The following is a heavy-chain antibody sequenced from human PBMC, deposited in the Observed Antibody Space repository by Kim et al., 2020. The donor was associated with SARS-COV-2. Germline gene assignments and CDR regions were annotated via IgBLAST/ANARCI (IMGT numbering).Heavy chain of an antibody. CDR1: GFTFSNYA. V-gene: IGHV3-23*01. Sequence: GGSLRLSCAASGFTFSNYAMCWVRQAPGKGLDWVSGVSGSGANTYYADSVKGRFTISRDNSKNTLYLQMNSLRAEDTAIYFCARGGYYSGGGLRDFDYWGQGTLVTVSS. CDR2: VSGSGANT. D-gene: IGHD3-10*01. CDR3: ARGGYYSGGGLRDFDY. J-gene: IGHJ4*02.